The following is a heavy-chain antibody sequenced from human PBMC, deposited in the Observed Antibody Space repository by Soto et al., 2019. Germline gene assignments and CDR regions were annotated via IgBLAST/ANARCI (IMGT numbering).Heavy chain of an antibody. Sequence: EVQLVETGGGLVQPGGSLSLSCAASGVTVSSNYMSWVRQAPGKGLEWVSVIYSGGSTYYADSVKGRFTISRDNSKNTLYLQMNRLRAEDTAVYYCARSPYDYIWGSYNHRSYYFDYLGQGTLVTVSS. J-gene: IGHJ4*02. V-gene: IGHV3-66*01. CDR2: IYSGGST. CDR1: GVTVSSNY. CDR3: ARSPYDYIWGSYNHRSYYFDY. D-gene: IGHD3-16*01.